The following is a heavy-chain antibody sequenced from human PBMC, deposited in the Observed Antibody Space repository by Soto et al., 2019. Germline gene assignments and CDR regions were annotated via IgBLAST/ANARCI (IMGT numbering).Heavy chain of an antibody. V-gene: IGHV4-30-4*01. CDR2: IYYSGST. J-gene: IGHJ3*02. D-gene: IGHD3-22*01. CDR1: VVSISSGDDY. CDR3: PIADYDRKGYAFDI. Sequence: SETLSLTCTFSVVSISSGDDYWSWIRQPPGKGLEWIGYIYYSGSTYYNPSLRSRVTISVDTSKNQFSLKLSSVTAADTAVYYCPIADYDRKGYAFDILCQGTM.